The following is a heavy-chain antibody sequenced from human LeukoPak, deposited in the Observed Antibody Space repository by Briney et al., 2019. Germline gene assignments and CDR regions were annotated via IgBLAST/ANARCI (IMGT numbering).Heavy chain of an antibody. D-gene: IGHD6-13*01. CDR2: VFYNGAT. CDR3: ARHRAAAGRFDY. Sequence: SETLSLTCIVSGGSISSSIYYWAWVRQPPGKGLEWIGTVFYNGATQYSPSLRSRVTISVDTSKNQFSLKLSSVTAADTAVYYCARHRAAAGRFDYWGQGTLVTVSS. CDR1: GGSISSSIYY. J-gene: IGHJ4*02. V-gene: IGHV4-39*01.